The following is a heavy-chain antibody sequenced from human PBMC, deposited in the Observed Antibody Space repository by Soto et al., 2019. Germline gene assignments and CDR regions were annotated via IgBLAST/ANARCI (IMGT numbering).Heavy chain of an antibody. D-gene: IGHD1-1*01. CDR3: ASSTTGVYVFHD. CDR1: GDTFTRSV. J-gene: IGHJ4*02. CDR2: IIPVLGVE. V-gene: IGHV1-69*02. Sequence: QVQLVQSGAEVKNPGSSVKVSCKGSGDTFTRSVISWVRQVTGQRLEWMGRIIPVLGVENHAQNFQGRVTVTADKSTSTAYLELNSLKSEDTAIYYCASSTTGVYVFHDWGQGTLVTVSS.